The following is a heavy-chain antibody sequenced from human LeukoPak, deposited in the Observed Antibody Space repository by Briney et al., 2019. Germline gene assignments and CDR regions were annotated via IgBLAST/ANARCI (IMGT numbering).Heavy chain of an antibody. CDR2: IYYSGST. D-gene: IGHD3-9*01. V-gene: IGHV4-39*01. Sequence: PSETLSLTCTVSGGSISSSSYYWGWIRQPPGKGLEWIGSIYYSGSTYYNPSLKGRVTISVDTSKNQFSLKLSSVTAADTAVYYCARQCLGLPRSYYDILTGPQTMDVWGQGTTVTVSS. CDR1: GGSISSSSYY. CDR3: ARQCLGLPRSYYDILTGPQTMDV. J-gene: IGHJ6*02.